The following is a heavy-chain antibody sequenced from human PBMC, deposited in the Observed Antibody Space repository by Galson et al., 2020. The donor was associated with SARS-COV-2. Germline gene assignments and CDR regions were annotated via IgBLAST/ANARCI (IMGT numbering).Heavy chain of an antibody. CDR1: GFTVSSNY. V-gene: IGHV3-53*01. CDR2: IYSGGST. J-gene: IGHJ6*02. D-gene: IGHD6-13*01. CDR3: ARIAAAGRYGMDV. Sequence: GGSLRLSCAASGFTVSSNYMSWVRQAPGKGLEWVSVIYSGGSTYYADSVKGRFTISRDNSKNTLYLQMNSLRAEDTAVYYCARIAAAGRYGMDVWGQGTTVTVSS.